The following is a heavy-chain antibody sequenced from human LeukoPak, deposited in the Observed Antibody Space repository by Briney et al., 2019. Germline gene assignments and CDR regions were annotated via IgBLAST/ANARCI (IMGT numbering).Heavy chain of an antibody. D-gene: IGHD3-9*01. Sequence: SQTLSLTCAIPGDSVLSNSVTWNWIRQSPSRGLEWLGRTYYRSTWYNDYAVSVRGRITVNPDTSKNQFSLHLNAVTPEDTAVYYCARRLAQYDCFDPWGQGILVTVSS. CDR1: GDSVLSNSVT. CDR2: TYYRSTWYN. CDR3: ARRLAQYDCFDP. J-gene: IGHJ5*02. V-gene: IGHV6-1*01.